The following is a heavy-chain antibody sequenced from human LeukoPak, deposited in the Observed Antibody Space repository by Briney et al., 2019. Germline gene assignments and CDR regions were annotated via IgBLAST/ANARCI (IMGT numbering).Heavy chain of an antibody. J-gene: IGHJ4*02. D-gene: IGHD3-22*01. Sequence: SETLSLTCTVSGGSISSYYWSWIRQPPGKGLEWIGYIYYSGSTNYNPSLKSRVTISVDTSKNQFSLKLSSVTAADTAVYYCARRGDSSGYYDGTFDYWGQGTLVTVSS. CDR2: IYYSGST. CDR1: GGSISSYY. CDR3: ARRGDSSGYYDGTFDY. V-gene: IGHV4-59*08.